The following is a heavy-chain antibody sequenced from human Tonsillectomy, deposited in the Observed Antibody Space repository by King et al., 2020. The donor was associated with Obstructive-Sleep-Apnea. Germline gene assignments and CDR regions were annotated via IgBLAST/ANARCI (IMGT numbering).Heavy chain of an antibody. V-gene: IGHV3-30*03. Sequence: VQLVESGGGVVQPGRSLRLSWAASGVTFSNYGMHWVRQAPGDGLAWVSIISYDGSDKYYAYSLKGRLTISRDNSKSTLYLQMNSLRPEDTAVYYCGGYNWFDPWGQGTLVTVSS. CDR3: GGYNWFDP. CDR1: GVTFSNYG. CDR2: ISYDGSDK. J-gene: IGHJ5*02. D-gene: IGHD6-13*01.